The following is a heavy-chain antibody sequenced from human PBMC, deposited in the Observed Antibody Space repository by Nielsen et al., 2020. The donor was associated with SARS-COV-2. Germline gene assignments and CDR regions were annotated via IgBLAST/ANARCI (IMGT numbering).Heavy chain of an antibody. D-gene: IGHD3-22*01. CDR3: VRVRDDGYYYDTGPYDY. V-gene: IGHV3-74*01. CDR2: INTDGSKS. J-gene: IGHJ4*02. Sequence: GESLKISCAGSGFTFSTYYMNWVRQAPGKGLMWVSRINTDGSKSAYADSVKGRFTISRDNARDTPYLQMNSLSAEDTAVYYCVRVRDDGYYYDTGPYDYWGQGALVTVSS. CDR1: GFTFSTYY.